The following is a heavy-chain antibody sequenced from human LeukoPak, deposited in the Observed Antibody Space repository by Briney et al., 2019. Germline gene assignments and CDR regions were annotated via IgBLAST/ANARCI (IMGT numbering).Heavy chain of an antibody. CDR2: IGSSGNAI. CDR3: ARRRDWFDP. J-gene: IGHJ5*02. CDR1: GFTFSSSE. Sequence: GGSLRLSCAASGFTFSSSEMNWVRQAPGKGLEWVSYIGSSGNAIYYADSVRGRFTISRDNAKNSLYLQMNSLRVEDTAVYYCARRRDWFDPWGRGTLVTVSS. V-gene: IGHV3-48*03.